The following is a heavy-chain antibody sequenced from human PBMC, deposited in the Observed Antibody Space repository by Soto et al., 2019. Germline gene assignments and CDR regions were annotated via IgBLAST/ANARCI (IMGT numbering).Heavy chain of an antibody. CDR1: GFTFSIYA. J-gene: IGHJ4*02. D-gene: IGHD3-22*01. CDR2: MSPNGNNQ. Sequence: PGGSLRLSCAAPGFTFSIYALHWVRQAPGKGLEWVAVMSPNGNNQYYADSVKGRFTISRDTSKSTLYLQMTSLRPDDTAVYYCATGANFYYDTSRCWGQGTLVTVSS. CDR3: ATGANFYYDTSRC. V-gene: IGHV3-30-3*01.